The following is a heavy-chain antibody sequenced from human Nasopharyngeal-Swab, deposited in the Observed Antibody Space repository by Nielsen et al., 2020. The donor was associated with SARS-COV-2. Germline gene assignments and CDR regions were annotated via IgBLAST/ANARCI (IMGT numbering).Heavy chain of an antibody. Sequence: GESLKISCAASGFTFSHAWVTWVRQAPGRGLEWVGRIKSKHDGGTTDYGAPVKDRFIMSRDDSKSVAYLQINSLKTEDTGVYYCTTVLDIPAAVEQFWGQGAMVTVSS. CDR3: TTVLDIPAAVEQF. CDR2: IKSKHDGGTT. J-gene: IGHJ4*02. D-gene: IGHD6-25*01. CDR1: GFTFSHAW. V-gene: IGHV3-15*01.